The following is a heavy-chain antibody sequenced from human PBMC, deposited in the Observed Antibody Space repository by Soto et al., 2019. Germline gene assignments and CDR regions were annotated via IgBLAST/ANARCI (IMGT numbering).Heavy chain of an antibody. CDR2: ISPMLGMS. CDR3: ATNYGSGSTHFDY. Sequence: QVQLVQSGAEVKKPGSPVRVSCTASGDTFNFYTISWVRQVPGQGPEWMGRISPMLGMSNYAQKFQGRVTIMADKSTSTVYMNLSGLTSEDTAVYYCATNYGSGSTHFDYWGQGTLVTVSS. V-gene: IGHV1-69*02. CDR1: GDTFNFYT. J-gene: IGHJ4*02. D-gene: IGHD3-10*01.